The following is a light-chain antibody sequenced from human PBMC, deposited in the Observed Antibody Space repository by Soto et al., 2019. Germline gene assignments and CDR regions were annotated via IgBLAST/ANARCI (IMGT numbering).Light chain of an antibody. CDR3: QQYGSSPLT. J-gene: IGKJ4*01. V-gene: IGKV3-20*01. Sequence: EVVLTQSPGTLSLSPGERATLSCRASQSVSSSYLAWYRQKPGQAPRLLIYGASSRATGIPDRFSGGGSGTDFTLTISRLEPEDFALYYCQQYGSSPLTFGGGTKVEIK. CDR2: GAS. CDR1: QSVSSSY.